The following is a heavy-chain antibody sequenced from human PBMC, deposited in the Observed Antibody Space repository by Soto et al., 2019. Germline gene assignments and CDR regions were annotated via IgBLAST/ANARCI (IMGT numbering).Heavy chain of an antibody. D-gene: IGHD1-1*01. J-gene: IGHJ6*02. V-gene: IGHV1-69*01. CDR1: GGTFSSYA. CDR3: AIAPYNRGPGGDYQYYGMDV. Sequence: QVQLVQSGAEVKKPGSSVKVSCKASGGTFSSYAISWVRQAPGQGLEWMGGIIPIFGTANYAQKFQGRVTITADESTSPAYMELSSLRSEDTAVYYCAIAPYNRGPGGDYQYYGMDVWGQGTTVTVSS. CDR2: IIPIFGTA.